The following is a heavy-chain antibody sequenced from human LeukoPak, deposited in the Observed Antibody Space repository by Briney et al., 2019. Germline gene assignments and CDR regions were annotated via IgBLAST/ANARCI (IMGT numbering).Heavy chain of an antibody. CDR1: GFTFSRFW. J-gene: IGHJ4*02. Sequence: PGGSLRLSCAASGFTFSRFWMNWVRQAPGKGLEWVSSISTSSTYIYYADSVKGRFTISRDNAKNSLYLQMNSLRAEDTAVYYCARDPPFIIGTTFFDYWGQGTLVTVSS. CDR3: ARDPPFIIGTTFFDY. D-gene: IGHD1-20*01. CDR2: ISTSSTYI. V-gene: IGHV3-21*01.